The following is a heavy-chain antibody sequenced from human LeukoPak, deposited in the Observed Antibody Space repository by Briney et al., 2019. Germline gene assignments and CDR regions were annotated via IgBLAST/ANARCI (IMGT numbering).Heavy chain of an antibody. CDR2: IGDDGSFT. V-gene: IGHV3-23*01. CDR1: GLVFGKYA. J-gene: IGHJ4*02. D-gene: IGHD5-12*01. Sequence: GGSLRLSCAASGLVFGKYAMAWVRQAPGKGLECVSIIGDDGSFTYYLDSVKGRSTISRDNSKNTLYLHMNSLKAEDTAVYYCAKGRYSGPGCDSFDYWGQGTLVTVSS. CDR3: AKGRYSGPGCDSFDY.